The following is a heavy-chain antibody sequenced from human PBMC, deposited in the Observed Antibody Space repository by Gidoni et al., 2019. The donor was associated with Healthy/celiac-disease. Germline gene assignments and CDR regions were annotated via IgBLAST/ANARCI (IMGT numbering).Heavy chain of an antibody. J-gene: IGHJ4*02. CDR3: ARDSKVVMLLPDY. Sequence: QVQLQESGPGLVKPSQTLSLPCPVSGGPIRSGGYYWSWIRQHPGKGLEWIGYIYYSGSTYYNPSLKSRVTISVDTSKNQFSLKLSSVTAADTAVYYCARDSKVVMLLPDYWGQGTLVTVSS. V-gene: IGHV4-31*03. CDR1: GGPIRSGGYY. CDR2: IYYSGST. D-gene: IGHD3-22*01.